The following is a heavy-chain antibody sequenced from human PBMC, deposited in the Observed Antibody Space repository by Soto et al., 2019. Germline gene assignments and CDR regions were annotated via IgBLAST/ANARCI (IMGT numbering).Heavy chain of an antibody. D-gene: IGHD3-10*01. J-gene: IGHJ6*02. CDR2: ISYDGSNK. Sequence: RGSLRLSCAASGFTFSSYAMHWVRQAPGKGLEWVAVISYDGSNKYYADSVKGRFTISRDNSKNTLYLQMNSLRAEDTAVYYCAGENGRFGELGYYYYYGMDVWGQGTTVTVSS. V-gene: IGHV3-30-3*01. CDR3: AGENGRFGELGYYYYYGMDV. CDR1: GFTFSSYA.